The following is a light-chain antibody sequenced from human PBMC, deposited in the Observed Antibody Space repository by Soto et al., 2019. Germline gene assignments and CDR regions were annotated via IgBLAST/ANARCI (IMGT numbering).Light chain of an antibody. CDR2: AAS. CDR3: QHYHSYPYT. Sequence: AIRMTQSPSSFSASTGDRVTITCRASQGIRSYLAWYQQKPGKAPKLLIYAASTLQSGVPSRFSGSGSGTDFTLSIRYLQSEDFATYYCQHYHSYPYTFGQGNKLVSK. V-gene: IGKV1-8*01. J-gene: IGKJ2*01. CDR1: QGIRSY.